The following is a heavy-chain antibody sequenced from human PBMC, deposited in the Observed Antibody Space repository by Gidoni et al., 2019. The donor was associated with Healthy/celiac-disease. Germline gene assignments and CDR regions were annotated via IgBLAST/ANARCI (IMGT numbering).Heavy chain of an antibody. V-gene: IGHV3-23*01. Sequence: EVQLLESGGGLVQPGGSLRLSCAASGFTFSSYAMSWVRQAPGKGLEWVSAISGSGGSTYYADSVKGRFTISRDNSKNTLYLQMNSLRAEDTAVYYCANGPRIAVAHDYWGQGTLVTVSS. CDR3: ANGPRIAVAHDY. CDR1: GFTFSSYA. J-gene: IGHJ4*02. D-gene: IGHD6-19*01. CDR2: ISGSGGST.